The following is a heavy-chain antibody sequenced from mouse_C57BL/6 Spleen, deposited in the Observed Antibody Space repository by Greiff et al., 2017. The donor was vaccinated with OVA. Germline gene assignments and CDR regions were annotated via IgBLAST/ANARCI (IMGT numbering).Heavy chain of an antibody. Sequence: QVQLQQPGAELVRPGSSVKLSCKASGYTFTSYWMDWVKQRPGQGLEWIGNIYPSDSETHYNQKFKDKATLTVDQSSSTAYMQLSSLTSEDSAVYYCARFRKSSYDYYAREYWGQGTSVTVSA. D-gene: IGHD1-1*01. CDR2: IYPSDSET. J-gene: IGHJ4*01. V-gene: IGHV1-61*01. CDR1: GYTFTSYW. CDR3: ARFRKSSYDYYAREY.